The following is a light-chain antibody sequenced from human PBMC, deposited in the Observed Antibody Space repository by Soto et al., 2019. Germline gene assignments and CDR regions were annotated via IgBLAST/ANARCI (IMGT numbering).Light chain of an antibody. CDR1: QSVSSN. J-gene: IGKJ1*01. Sequence: EIVMTQSPATLSVSPGERATLCCRASQSVSSNLAWYQQKPGQAPRLLIYGASTRATGIPARFSGSGTGTEFTLTISSLQSEDFAVYYCLHYYEWPRWTFGQGTKV. CDR3: LHYYEWPRWT. V-gene: IGKV3-15*01. CDR2: GAS.